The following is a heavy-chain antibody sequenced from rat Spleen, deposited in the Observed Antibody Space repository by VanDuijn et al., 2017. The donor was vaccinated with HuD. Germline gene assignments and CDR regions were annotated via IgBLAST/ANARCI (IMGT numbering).Heavy chain of an antibody. D-gene: IGHD1-12*03. V-gene: IGHV2-45*01. CDR2: MWSGGST. CDR3: ARDLDGYFDY. Sequence: QVQLMESGPGLVQPSETLSLTCTVSGFSLTSYNVHWVRQPPGKGLEWMGVMWSGGSTDYNSALKSRLSISRDTSKNQVFLKMNSLQSKDTTTYYCARDLDGYFDYWGQGVMVTVSS. J-gene: IGHJ2*01. CDR1: GFSLTSYN.